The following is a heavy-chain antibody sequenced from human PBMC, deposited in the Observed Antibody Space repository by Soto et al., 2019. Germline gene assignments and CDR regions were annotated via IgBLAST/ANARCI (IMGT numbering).Heavy chain of an antibody. Sequence: GESLKIYREAPGYTFSTYWIAWVRQMPGKGLEWMAIIYPGDSDARYSPSSQGHVTISADNSISIAYLQLTNLKASDTAIYYCARLPASGNPNGGSLYVGGQGTVVT. V-gene: IGHV5-51*01. J-gene: IGHJ3*01. CDR2: IYPGDSDA. CDR3: ARLPASGNPNGGSLYV. CDR1: GYTFSTYW. D-gene: IGHD2-15*01.